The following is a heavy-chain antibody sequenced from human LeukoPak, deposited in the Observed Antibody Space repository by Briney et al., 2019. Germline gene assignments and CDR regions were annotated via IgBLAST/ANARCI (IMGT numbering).Heavy chain of an antibody. V-gene: IGHV4-39*07. CDR3: ARSGRYSSSSYYAY. D-gene: IGHD6-13*01. CDR2: IYHSGSP. CDR1: GASIGSTDSY. Sequence: PSETLSLTCTVSGASIGSTDSYWGWLRQPPGKGLEWIGIIYHSGSPYYNPSLKSRLTISVDTSKSQFSLILSSVTAADTAIYYCARSGRYSSSSYYAYWGQGSLVTVSS. J-gene: IGHJ4*02.